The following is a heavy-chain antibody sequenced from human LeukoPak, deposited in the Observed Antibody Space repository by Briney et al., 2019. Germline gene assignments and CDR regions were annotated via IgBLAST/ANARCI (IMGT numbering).Heavy chain of an antibody. Sequence: RASVTVSCKASGYTFTGYYMHWVRQAPGQGLEWMGWISAYNGNTNYAQKLQGRVTMTTDTSTSTAYMELRSLRSDDTAVYYCARGGGGRTRYDFWSGYLRHGYYYGMDVWGQGTTVTVSS. CDR2: ISAYNGNT. CDR1: GYTFTGYY. V-gene: IGHV1-18*04. D-gene: IGHD3-3*01. CDR3: ARGGGGRTRYDFWSGYLRHGYYYGMDV. J-gene: IGHJ6*02.